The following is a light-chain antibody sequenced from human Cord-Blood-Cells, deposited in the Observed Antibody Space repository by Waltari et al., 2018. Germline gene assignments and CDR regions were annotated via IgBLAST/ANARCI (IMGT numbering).Light chain of an antibody. Sequence: EIVLTQSPGTLPLSPGERATLPCRASQSVSSSYLAWYQQKPGQAPRLLIYGASSRATGIPDRFSGSGSGTDFTLTISRLGPEDFAVYYCQQYGSSPPWTFGQGTKVEIK. V-gene: IGKV3-20*01. CDR2: GAS. CDR3: QQYGSSPPWT. CDR1: QSVSSSY. J-gene: IGKJ1*01.